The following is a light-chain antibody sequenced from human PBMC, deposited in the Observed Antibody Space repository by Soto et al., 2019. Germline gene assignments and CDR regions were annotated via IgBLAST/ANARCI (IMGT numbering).Light chain of an antibody. Sequence: DIQMTQSPCSLSASVGDRVTITCRASQSISSYLNWYQQKPGKAPKLLIYAASSLQSGVPSRFSGSGSGTDFTLTITSLQPEDFASYYCQQSYSTPWTFGQGTKVDIK. V-gene: IGKV1-39*01. J-gene: IGKJ1*01. CDR1: QSISSY. CDR2: AAS. CDR3: QQSYSTPWT.